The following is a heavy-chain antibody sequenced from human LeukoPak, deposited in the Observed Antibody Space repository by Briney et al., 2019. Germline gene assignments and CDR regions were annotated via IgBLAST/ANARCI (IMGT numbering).Heavy chain of an antibody. CDR1: GFTFSSNI. Sequence: GSLRLSCAASGFTFSSNIMSWVRQAPGKGLELVSGISGSGGTTYYAESVKGRFTISRDNSKNTLYLQMNSLRAEDTAVYYCAKVRGPWGQGTLVTVSS. V-gene: IGHV3-23*01. J-gene: IGHJ5*02. CDR2: ISGSGGTT. CDR3: AKVRGP. D-gene: IGHD3-10*01.